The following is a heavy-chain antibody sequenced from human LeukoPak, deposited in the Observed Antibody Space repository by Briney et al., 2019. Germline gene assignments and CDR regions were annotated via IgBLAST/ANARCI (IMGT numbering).Heavy chain of an antibody. CDR2: INPNSGGT. J-gene: IGHJ6*04. D-gene: IGHD2-2*01. V-gene: IGHV1-2*02. CDR3: ARDRGCSSTSCYVPRGV. Sequence: ASVKVSCKASGYTFTGYYMHWVRQAPGQGLEWMGWINPNSGGTNYAQKFQGRVTMTRDTSISTAYMELSRLRSDDTAVYYCARDRGCSSTSCYVPRGVWGKGTTVTVSS. CDR1: GYTFTGYY.